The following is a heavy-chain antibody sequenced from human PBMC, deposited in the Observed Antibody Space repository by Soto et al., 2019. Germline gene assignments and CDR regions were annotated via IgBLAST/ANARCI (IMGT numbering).Heavy chain of an antibody. V-gene: IGHV3-23*01. CDR1: GFTFSTYA. J-gene: IGHJ6*02. CDR3: AKFQIEGYHNYYGMDV. Sequence: GGSLSLSCAASGFTFSTYALSWVRQAPGKGLEWVSTISVSGSDSYYADSVKGRFTISRDNSRDTLYLEMNSLRAEDTAIYYCAKFQIEGYHNYYGMDVWGQGTTVTVSS. CDR2: ISVSGSDS.